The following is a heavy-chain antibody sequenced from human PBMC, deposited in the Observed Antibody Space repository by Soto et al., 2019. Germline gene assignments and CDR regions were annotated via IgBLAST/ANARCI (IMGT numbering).Heavy chain of an antibody. CDR3: AKIGLVAVTGFYDS. CDR2: ISGSGDST. Sequence: GGSLRLSCAASGSTFNSYAMNWVRQAPGKGLEWVSTISGSGDSTYYADSVKGRFTISRDNSKNTLYLQMNSLRAEDSAVYYCAKIGLVAVTGFYDSWGQGALVTVS. J-gene: IGHJ4*02. CDR1: GSTFNSYA. D-gene: IGHD6-19*01. V-gene: IGHV3-23*01.